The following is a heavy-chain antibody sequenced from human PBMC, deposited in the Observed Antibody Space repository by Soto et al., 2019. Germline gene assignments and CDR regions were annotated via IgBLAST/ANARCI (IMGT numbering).Heavy chain of an antibody. CDR3: ARDGGSYCSGGSCYSFQH. D-gene: IGHD2-15*01. J-gene: IGHJ1*01. V-gene: IGHV3-33*01. CDR2: IWYDGSNK. CDR1: GFTFSSYG. Sequence: PGGSLRLSCAASGFTFSSYGMHWVRQAPGKGLEWVAVIWYDGSNKYYADSVKGRFTISRDNSKNTLYLQMNSLRAEDTAVYYCARDGGSYCSGGSCYSFQHWGQGTLVTVSS.